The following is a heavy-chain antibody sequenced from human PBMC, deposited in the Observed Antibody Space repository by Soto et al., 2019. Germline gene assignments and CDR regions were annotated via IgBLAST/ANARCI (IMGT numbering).Heavy chain of an antibody. CDR1: GGTFSSHG. Sequence: QVQLVQSGAEVKEPGSSVKVSCKASGGTFSSHGIRWMRQAPGQGLELMGGIIPTFGTTNYPHKFRGRVTITADESTSTAYMELSSLRSEDTAVYYCAGASDSTWYNWLDPWGQGTLVTVSS. CDR3: AGASDSTWYNWLDP. V-gene: IGHV1-69*01. D-gene: IGHD6-13*01. CDR2: IIPTFGTT. J-gene: IGHJ5*02.